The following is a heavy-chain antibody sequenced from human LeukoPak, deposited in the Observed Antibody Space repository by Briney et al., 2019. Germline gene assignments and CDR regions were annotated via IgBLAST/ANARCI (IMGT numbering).Heavy chain of an antibody. CDR3: ARAPSPLFDY. CDR2: ISSSSSTI. Sequence: GGSLRLSCAASGFIFRKYAMTWVRQAPGKGLEWVSYISSSSSTIYYADSVKGRFTISRDNAKNSLYLQMNSLRDEDTAVYYCARAPSPLFDYWGQGTLVTVSS. J-gene: IGHJ4*02. V-gene: IGHV3-48*02. CDR1: GFIFRKYA.